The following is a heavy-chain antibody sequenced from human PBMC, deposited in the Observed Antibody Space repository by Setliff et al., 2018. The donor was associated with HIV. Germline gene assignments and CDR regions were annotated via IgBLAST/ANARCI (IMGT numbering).Heavy chain of an antibody. J-gene: IGHJ4*02. D-gene: IGHD1-1*01. CDR3: AKQPGGHSFFDH. CDR2: THYNGGP. Sequence: SETLSLTCTVSGASVSDYYWSWIRQPPGKGLEWIGFTHYNGGPNYNPSLRSRVTISLDTSKNQFYLELTSVTAADTAVYYCAKQPGGHSFFDHWGQGILVTVSS. CDR1: GASVSDYY. V-gene: IGHV4-59*02.